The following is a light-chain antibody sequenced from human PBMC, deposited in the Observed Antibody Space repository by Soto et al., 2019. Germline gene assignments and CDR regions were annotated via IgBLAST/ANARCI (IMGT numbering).Light chain of an antibody. Sequence: DIQMTQSPSSLSASVGDTVTITCRASQGIIDYLAWYQQRPGKVPKLLIYAASTLQTGVPSRFSGSGAGTDFTLTISSLQPKDVATYYCQKYDSAPQTFGQGTKVEIK. CDR2: AAS. CDR1: QGIIDY. CDR3: QKYDSAPQT. V-gene: IGKV1-27*01. J-gene: IGKJ1*01.